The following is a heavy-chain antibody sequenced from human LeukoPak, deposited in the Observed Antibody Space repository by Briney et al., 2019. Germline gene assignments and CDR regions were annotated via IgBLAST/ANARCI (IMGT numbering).Heavy chain of an antibody. D-gene: IGHD4-17*01. CDR2: IYYSGST. Sequence: SETLSLTCTVSGGSISSNSYYWGWIRQPPGKGLEWIGSIYYSGSTYYNPSLKSRVTISVDASKNQFSLKLSSVTAADTAVYYCARHSALTVTTLPGGYWGQGTLVIVSS. CDR3: ARHSALTVTTLPGGY. CDR1: GGSISSNSYY. V-gene: IGHV4-39*01. J-gene: IGHJ4*02.